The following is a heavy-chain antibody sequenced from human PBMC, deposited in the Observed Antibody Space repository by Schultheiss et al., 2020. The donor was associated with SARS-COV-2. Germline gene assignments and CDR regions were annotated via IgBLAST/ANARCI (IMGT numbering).Heavy chain of an antibody. D-gene: IGHD6-13*01. CDR3: TRSREAAGDRGFDFDY. Sequence: GGSLRLSCAASGFTFSNAWMSWVRQAPGKGLEWVGRIKSKTDGGTTDYAAPVKGRFTISRDDSKNTLYLQMNSLKTEDTAVYYCTRSREAAGDRGFDFDYWGQGTLVTVSS. CDR1: GFTFSNAW. J-gene: IGHJ4*02. CDR2: IKSKTDGGTT. V-gene: IGHV3-15*01.